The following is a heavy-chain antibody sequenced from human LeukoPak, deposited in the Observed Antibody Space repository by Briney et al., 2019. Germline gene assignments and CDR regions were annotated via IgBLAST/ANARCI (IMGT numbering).Heavy chain of an antibody. CDR1: GFTFSSYS. CDR2: ISTSSSYI. D-gene: IGHD1-14*01. CDR3: ARGTLNIPGEQGAFDY. Sequence: GGSLRLSCAASGFTFSSYSMNWARQAPGKGLEWVSSISTSSSYIYYADSVKGRFTISRDNAKKSVNLQMNSLRAEDTAVYYCARGTLNIPGEQGAFDYWGQGTLVTVSS. V-gene: IGHV3-21*01. J-gene: IGHJ4*02.